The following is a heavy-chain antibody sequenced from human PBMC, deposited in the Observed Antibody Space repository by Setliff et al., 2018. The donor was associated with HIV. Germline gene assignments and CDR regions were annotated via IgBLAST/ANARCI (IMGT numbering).Heavy chain of an antibody. D-gene: IGHD5-18*01. Sequence: PGGSLRLSCAASGFTFSSFEMNWVRQAPGKGLEWVSYISSSGSTIYYADSVKGRFSVSRDNAKNSLYLEMNSVRAEDTALYYCARDSHAQLWSHLDYWGQGTLVTVS. V-gene: IGHV3-48*03. CDR3: ARDSHAQLWSHLDY. CDR2: ISSSGSTI. CDR1: GFTFSSFE. J-gene: IGHJ4*02.